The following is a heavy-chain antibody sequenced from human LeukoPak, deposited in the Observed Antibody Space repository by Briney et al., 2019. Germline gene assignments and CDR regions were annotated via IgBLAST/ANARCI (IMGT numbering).Heavy chain of an antibody. D-gene: IGHD4-17*01. CDR2: IKYDGSAT. V-gene: IGHV3-74*01. CDR3: ARDLYGDYPWDY. CDR1: GFTFSNYW. Sequence: GGSLRLSCAASGFTFSNYWTHWIRQVPGKGLVWVSHIKYDGSATNYADSVKGRFTISRDNAKNSLYLQMNSLRAEDTAVYYCARDLYGDYPWDYWGQGTLVTVSS. J-gene: IGHJ4*02.